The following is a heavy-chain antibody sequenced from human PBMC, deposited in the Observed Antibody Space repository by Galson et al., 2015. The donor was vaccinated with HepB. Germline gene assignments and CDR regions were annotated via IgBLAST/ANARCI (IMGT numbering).Heavy chain of an antibody. CDR3: AHVMITFGGVIGPDALDI. J-gene: IGHJ3*02. Sequence: PALVKPTQTLTLTCTFSGFSLSSTGVGVGWIRQPPGKALEWLAVIYWDDDDRYSPSLKSRLKITKDTSKNQVVLTMTNMDPVDTATYYCAHVMITFGGVIGPDALDIWGQGTMVTVSS. CDR2: IYWDDDD. V-gene: IGHV2-5*02. D-gene: IGHD3-16*02. CDR1: GFSLSSTGVG.